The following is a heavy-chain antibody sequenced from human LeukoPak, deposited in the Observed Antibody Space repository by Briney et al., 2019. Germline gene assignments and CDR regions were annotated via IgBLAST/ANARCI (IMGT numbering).Heavy chain of an antibody. J-gene: IGHJ4*02. D-gene: IGHD1-14*01. CDR1: GFTFSSYA. CDR2: ISGTGDNT. CDR3: AKDKGTFSNRFDY. V-gene: IGHV3-23*01. Sequence: GGSLRLSCAASGFTFSSYAMSWVRQAPGKGLEWVSAISGTGDNTFYADSVKDRFTISRDNSKNTLYLQMNSLSAEDTALYYCAKDKGTFSNRFDYWGQGTLVTVSS.